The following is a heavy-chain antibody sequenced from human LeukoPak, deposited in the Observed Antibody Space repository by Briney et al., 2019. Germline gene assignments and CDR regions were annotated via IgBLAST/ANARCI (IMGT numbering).Heavy chain of an antibody. V-gene: IGHV3-7*01. J-gene: IGHJ4*02. CDR1: GFTFSRSW. CDR3: ARDQGWLQFDY. D-gene: IGHD5-24*01. Sequence: PGGSLRLSCTASGFTFSRSWMDWVRQAPGKGLEWVANIKEDGSQTYYMDSVRGRFTISRDNAKNSLYLQMNSLRDEDTAVYYCARDQGWLQFDYLGQGALATVSA. CDR2: IKEDGSQT.